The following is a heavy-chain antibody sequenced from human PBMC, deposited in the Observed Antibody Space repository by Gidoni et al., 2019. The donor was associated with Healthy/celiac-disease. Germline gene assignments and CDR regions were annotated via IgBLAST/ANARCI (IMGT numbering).Heavy chain of an antibody. CDR3: AIPGVRRSYYYDYYMDV. J-gene: IGHJ6*03. Sequence: EVQLVESGVGLVKPGAFLSLSGAASGFTFSTYSMNWVRQAPGKGLEWVPSISSSSSCIYYADSVKGRFTISRDNAKNSLYLQMNSLRAEDTAVYYCAIPGVRRSYYYDYYMDVWGKGTTVTVSS. D-gene: IGHD3-10*01. CDR2: ISSSSSCI. V-gene: IGHV3-21*01. CDR1: GFTFSTYS.